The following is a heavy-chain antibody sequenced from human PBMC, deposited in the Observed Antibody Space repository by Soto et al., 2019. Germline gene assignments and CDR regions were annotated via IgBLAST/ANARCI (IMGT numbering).Heavy chain of an antibody. CDR3: AKDLVLGGQWLVLGVPDY. V-gene: IGHV3-30*18. D-gene: IGHD6-19*01. Sequence: PGGSLRLSCAASGFTFSSYGMHWFRQAPGKGLEWVAVISYDGSNKYYADSVKGRFTISRDNSKNTLYLQMNSLRAEDTAVYYCAKDLVLGGQWLVLGVPDYWGQGTLVTVST. CDR1: GFTFSSYG. J-gene: IGHJ4*02. CDR2: ISYDGSNK.